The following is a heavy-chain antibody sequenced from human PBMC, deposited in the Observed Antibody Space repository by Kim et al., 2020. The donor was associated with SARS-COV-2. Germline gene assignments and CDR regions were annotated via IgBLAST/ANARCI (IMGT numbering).Heavy chain of an antibody. D-gene: IGHD3-22*01. Sequence: SETLSLTCTVSGGSISSSSYYWGWIRQPPGKGLEWIGSIYYSGSTYYNPSLKSRVTISVDTSKNQFSLKLSSVTAADTAVYYCARHYYDRKRGFDYWGQGTLVTVSS. CDR1: GGSISSSSYY. V-gene: IGHV4-39*01. CDR3: ARHYYDRKRGFDY. CDR2: IYYSGST. J-gene: IGHJ4*02.